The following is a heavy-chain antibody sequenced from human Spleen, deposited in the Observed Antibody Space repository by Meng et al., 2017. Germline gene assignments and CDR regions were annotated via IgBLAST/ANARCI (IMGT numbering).Heavy chain of an antibody. CDR1: GFTFSSYE. CDR2: ISSSGSTI. CDR3: ARLSRASYSGYDFDY. Sequence: GGSLRLSCAASGFTFSSYEMNWVRQAPGKGLEWVSYISSSGSTIYYADSVKGRFTISRDNAKNSLYLQMNSLRAEDTAVYYCARLSRASYSGYDFDYWGQGTLVTVSS. D-gene: IGHD5-12*01. J-gene: IGHJ4*02. V-gene: IGHV3-48*03.